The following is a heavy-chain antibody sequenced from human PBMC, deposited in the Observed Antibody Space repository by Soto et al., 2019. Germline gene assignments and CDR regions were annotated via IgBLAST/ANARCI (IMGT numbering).Heavy chain of an antibody. J-gene: IGHJ4*02. CDR2: IVPIFGTT. CDR1: GGSFSSYT. D-gene: IGHD5-12*01. CDR3: ARDEGSTTTFDY. V-gene: IGHV1-69*06. Sequence: QVQLVQSGAEVREPGSSVKVSCKASGGSFSSYTINWVRKAPGQGLEWMGGIVPIFGTTYYAQNFQGRVTITADKSTSTVYMELSSLRSEDTALFYCARDEGSTTTFDYRGQGTLVTVSS.